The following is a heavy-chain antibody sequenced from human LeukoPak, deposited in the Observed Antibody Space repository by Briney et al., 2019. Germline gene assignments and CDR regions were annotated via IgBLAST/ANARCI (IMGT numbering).Heavy chain of an antibody. V-gene: IGHV3-23*01. J-gene: IGHJ6*02. CDR3: AKDQAIAVAGPPRRYYYYGMDV. CDR1: GFTFSSYA. CDR2: ISGSGCCT. Sequence: GGSLRLSCAASGFTFSSYAMSWVRQAPGKGLEWVSAISGSGCCTYYADSVKGRFTISRDNSKNTLYLQMNSLRAEDTAVYYCAKDQAIAVAGPPRRYYYYGMDVWGQGTTVTVSS. D-gene: IGHD6-19*01.